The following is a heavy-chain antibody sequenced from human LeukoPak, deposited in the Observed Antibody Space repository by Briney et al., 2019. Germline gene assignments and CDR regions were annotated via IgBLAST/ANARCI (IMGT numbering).Heavy chain of an antibody. V-gene: IGHV1-18*01. D-gene: IGHD3-10*01. CDR1: GYTFTSYG. J-gene: IGHJ4*02. CDR2: ISAYNGNT. Sequence: ASVTVSCKASGYTFTSYGISWVRQAPGQGLEWMGWISAYNGNTNYAQKLQGRVTMTTDTSTSTAYMELRSLRSDDTAVYYCARDYGSGSYYQFDYWGQGTLVTVSS. CDR3: ARDYGSGSYYQFDY.